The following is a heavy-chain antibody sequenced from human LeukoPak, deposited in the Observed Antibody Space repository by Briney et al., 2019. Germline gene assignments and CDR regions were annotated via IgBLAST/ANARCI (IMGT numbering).Heavy chain of an antibody. J-gene: IGHJ4*02. Sequence: ASVKVSCKASGYTFTSYGISWVRQAPGPGLEWMGWISAYNGNTNYAQKLQGRVTMTTDTSTSTAYMELRSLRSDDTAVYYCARGGAYCGGDCSVFDYWGQGTLVTVST. D-gene: IGHD2-21*02. V-gene: IGHV1-18*01. CDR3: ARGGAYCGGDCSVFDY. CDR1: GYTFTSYG. CDR2: ISAYNGNT.